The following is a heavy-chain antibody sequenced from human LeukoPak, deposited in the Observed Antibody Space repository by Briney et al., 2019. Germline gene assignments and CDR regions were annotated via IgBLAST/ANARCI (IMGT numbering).Heavy chain of an antibody. V-gene: IGHV4-39*02. CDR1: GGSTSGGNYY. CDR3: ARLGAGPTYYDFWSAYSSFYFDY. D-gene: IGHD3-3*01. J-gene: IGHJ4*02. CDR2: ISSSGNT. Sequence: PSETLSLTCIVSGGSTSGGNYYWGWIRQPPGKGLEWIGGISSSGNTYYNPSLKSRITISIDTSKNHFSLKLSSVTAADTAVYYCARLGAGPTYYDFWSAYSSFYFDYWGQGTLVTVSS.